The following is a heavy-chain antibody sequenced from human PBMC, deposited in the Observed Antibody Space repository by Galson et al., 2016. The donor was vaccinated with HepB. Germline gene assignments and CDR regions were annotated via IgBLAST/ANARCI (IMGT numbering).Heavy chain of an antibody. CDR1: GYTFTSYS. V-gene: IGHV1-3*01. CDR2: INAGNGNT. D-gene: IGHD2-21*02. J-gene: IGHJ4*02. Sequence: SVKVSCKASGYTFTSYSIHWARQAPGQRLEWMGWINAGNGNTKYSQKFRGRVPITRDTSASTAYMELSSLRSEDTAVYYCARQDCILDYWGRGTLVTVAS. CDR3: ARQDCILDY.